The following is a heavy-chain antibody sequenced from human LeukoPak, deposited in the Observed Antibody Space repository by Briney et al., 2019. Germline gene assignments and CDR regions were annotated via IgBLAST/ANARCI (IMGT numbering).Heavy chain of an antibody. CDR1: GGSISSSNW. CDR3: ARDGMIVVVHFDY. CDR2: IYHSGST. V-gene: IGHV4-4*02. D-gene: IGHD3-22*01. J-gene: IGHJ4*02. Sequence: SETLSLTCAVSGGSISSSNWWSWVRQPPGKGLEWIGEIYHSGSTNYNPSLKSRVTISLDKSKNQFSLKLSSVTAADTAVYYCARDGMIVVVHFDYWGQGTLVTVSS.